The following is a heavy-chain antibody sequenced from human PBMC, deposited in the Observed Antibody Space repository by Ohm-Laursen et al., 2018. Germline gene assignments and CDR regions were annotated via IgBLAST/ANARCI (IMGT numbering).Heavy chain of an antibody. CDR1: GYTFTTYG. J-gene: IGHJ4*02. CDR2: ISAYNGNT. Sequence: ASVKVSCNASGYTFTTYGISWVRQAPGQGLEWMGWISAYNGNTNYAQKFKGRVTMTTDTSTSTAYMDLRSLRSDDTAVYYCTSHPTKYNTSPLGNYWGQGTLVTVSS. CDR3: TSHPTKYNTSPLGNY. D-gene: IGHD6-6*01. V-gene: IGHV1-18*01.